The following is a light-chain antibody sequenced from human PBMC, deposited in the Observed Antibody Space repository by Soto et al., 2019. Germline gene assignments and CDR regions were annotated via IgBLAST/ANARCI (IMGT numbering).Light chain of an antibody. Sequence: DIQMTQSPSSVSASVGDRVTITCRASQGIISWLAWYQQKPGKAPNLLIHTASSLQSGVPSRFSGSGSGTDFTLTISSLQPEDFATYYYQQDNSSPLTFGGGTKVEIK. J-gene: IGKJ4*01. CDR2: TAS. CDR1: QGIISW. CDR3: QQDNSSPLT. V-gene: IGKV1-12*01.